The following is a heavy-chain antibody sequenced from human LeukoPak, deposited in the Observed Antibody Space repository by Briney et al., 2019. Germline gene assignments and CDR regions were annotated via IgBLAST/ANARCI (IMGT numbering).Heavy chain of an antibody. CDR2: IIPIFGTA. CDR3: ATTYDLRGRSPDC. Sequence: SVKVSCKASGGTFSSYAISWVRQAPGQGLEWMGGIIPIFGTANYAQKFQGRVTITADESTSTAYMELSSLRSEDTAVYYCATTYDLRGRSPDCWGQGTLVTVSS. J-gene: IGHJ4*02. CDR1: GGTFSSYA. V-gene: IGHV1-69*13. D-gene: IGHD3-3*01.